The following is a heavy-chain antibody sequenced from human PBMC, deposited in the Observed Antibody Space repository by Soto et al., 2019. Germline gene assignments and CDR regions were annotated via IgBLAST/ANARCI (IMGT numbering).Heavy chain of an antibody. V-gene: IGHV2-70*01. CDR2: IDWDDDK. J-gene: IGHJ4*02. D-gene: IGHD1-26*01. CDR1: GFSLSTSGMC. CDR3: ARIRYSGSYWGDFDY. Sequence: SGPTLVNPTQTLTLTCTFSGFSLSTSGMCVSWIRQPPGKALEWLALIDWDDDKYYSTSLKTRLTISKDTSKNQVVLTMTNMDPVDTATYYCARIRYSGSYWGDFDYWGQGTLVTVSS.